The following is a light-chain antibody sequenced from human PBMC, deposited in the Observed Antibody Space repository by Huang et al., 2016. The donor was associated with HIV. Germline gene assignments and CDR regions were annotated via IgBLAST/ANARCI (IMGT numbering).Light chain of an antibody. CDR1: QRVGSN. V-gene: IGKV3-15*01. Sequence: EILLTQSPAILSVSPGEGATLSCRASQRVGSNLAWYQQKPGQAPKFLMYSVSTRATVIPARFRGSGSETEFTLTISSLQAEDFAVYYCQQYNNWPYTFGPGTKLELK. CDR3: QQYNNWPYT. J-gene: IGKJ2*01. CDR2: SVS.